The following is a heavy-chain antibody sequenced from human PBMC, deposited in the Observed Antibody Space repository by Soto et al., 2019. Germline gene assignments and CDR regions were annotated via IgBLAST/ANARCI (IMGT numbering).Heavy chain of an antibody. V-gene: IGHV1-2*02. D-gene: IGHD3-3*01. CDR2: INPNSGGT. Sequence: ASVKVSCKASGYTFTGYYMHWVRQAPGQGLEWMGWINPNSGGTNYAQKFQGRVSMTRDTSISTAYMELSRLRSDDTAVYYCAREACFNRSVFGVVIISYYGMDVWGQGTTVTVS. CDR3: AREACFNRSVFGVVIISYYGMDV. CDR1: GYTFTGYY. J-gene: IGHJ6*01.